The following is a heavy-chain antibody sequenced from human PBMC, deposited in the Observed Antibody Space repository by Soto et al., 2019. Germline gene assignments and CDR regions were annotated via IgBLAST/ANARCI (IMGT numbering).Heavy chain of an antibody. J-gene: IGHJ6*02. D-gene: IGHD2-2*01. CDR2: ISSSSSTI. V-gene: IGHV3-48*02. Sequence: LRLSCAASGFTFSSYSMNWVRQAPGKGLEWVSYISSSSSTIYYADSVKGRFTISRDNAKNSLYLQMNSLRDEDTAVYYCARDFGYCSSTSCYPLDYYYYGMDVRGQGTTVTVSS. CDR1: GFTFSSYS. CDR3: ARDFGYCSSTSCYPLDYYYYGMDV.